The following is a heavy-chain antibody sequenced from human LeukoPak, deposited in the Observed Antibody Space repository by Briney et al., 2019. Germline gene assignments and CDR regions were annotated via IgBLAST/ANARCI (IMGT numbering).Heavy chain of an antibody. Sequence: SETLSLTCTVSGYSISSGYYWGWIRQPPGKGLEWIGSIYHSGSTYYNPSLKSRVTISVDTSKNQFSLKLSSVTAADTAVYYCARLPTDYGSGSYYMDVWGKGTTVTISS. CDR3: ARLPTDYGSGSYYMDV. CDR1: GYSISSGYY. J-gene: IGHJ6*03. V-gene: IGHV4-38-2*02. CDR2: IYHSGST. D-gene: IGHD3-10*01.